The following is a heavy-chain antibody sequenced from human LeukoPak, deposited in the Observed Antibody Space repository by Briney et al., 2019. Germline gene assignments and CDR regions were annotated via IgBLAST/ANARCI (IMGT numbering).Heavy chain of an antibody. V-gene: IGHV5-51*01. CDR2: IYPGDSDT. CDR1: GYSFTSYW. J-gene: IGHJ5*02. Sequence: GESLKISCEGSGYSFTSYWIGWVRQMPGKGLEWMGIIYPGDSDTRYSPSFQGQVTISADKSISTAYLQWSSLKASDTAMYYCARSLGYCSGGSCSSSWFDPWGQGTLVTVSS. CDR3: ARSLGYCSGGSCSSSWFDP. D-gene: IGHD2-15*01.